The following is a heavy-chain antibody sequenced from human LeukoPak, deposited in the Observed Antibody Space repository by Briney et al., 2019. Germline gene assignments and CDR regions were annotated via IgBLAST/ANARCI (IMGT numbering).Heavy chain of an antibody. Sequence: PSETLSLTCTVSGGSISSSSYYWGWIRQPPGKGLEWIGSIYYSGSTYYNPSLKSRVTISVDTSKNQFSLKLSSVTAADTAVYYCARVESYTWNERIPFDPWGQGTLVTVSS. D-gene: IGHD1-20*01. J-gene: IGHJ5*02. CDR2: IYYSGST. V-gene: IGHV4-39*07. CDR1: GGSISSSSYY. CDR3: ARVESYTWNERIPFDP.